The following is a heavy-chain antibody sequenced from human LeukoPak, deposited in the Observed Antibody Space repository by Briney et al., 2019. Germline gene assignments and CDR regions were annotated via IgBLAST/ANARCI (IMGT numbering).Heavy chain of an antibody. CDR3: ARASGQDRDY. D-gene: IGHD2-15*01. CDR1: GFRQSVPY. CDR2: IHEDAGEK. J-gene: IGHJ4*02. V-gene: IGHV3-7*05. Sequence: GGSLRLSCAASGFRQSVPYMTWLRQTPGKGLQWVASIHEDAGEKQYVESVRGRFTISRDNAKNSLYLQMNSLRVEDTAVYYCARASGQDRDYWGQGTLVTVSS.